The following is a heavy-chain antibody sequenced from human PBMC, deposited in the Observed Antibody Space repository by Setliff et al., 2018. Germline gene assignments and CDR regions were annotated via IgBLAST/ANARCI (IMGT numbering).Heavy chain of an antibody. CDR2: FHTGGST. J-gene: IGHJ5*02. CDR3: ARAGPTVTFFRVLVISWWDP. V-gene: IGHV4-61*09. Sequence: PSETLSLTCTVSGDSISSGSYYWTWIRQPAGKGLEWIGHFHTGGSTNYNRSLRSRVSISVDTSKNQFSLKLSSVTAADTATYYCARAGPTVTFFRVLVISWWDPWGQGSRVTSPQ. CDR1: GDSISSGSYY. D-gene: IGHD3-3*01.